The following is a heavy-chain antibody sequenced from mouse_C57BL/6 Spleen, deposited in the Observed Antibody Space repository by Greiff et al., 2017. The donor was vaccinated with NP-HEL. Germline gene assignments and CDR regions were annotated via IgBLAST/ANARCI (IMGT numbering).Heavy chain of an antibody. CDR2: INPNNGGT. CDR1: GYTFTDYY. D-gene: IGHD1-1*01. V-gene: IGHV1-26*01. J-gene: IGHJ3*01. Sequence: EVKLQQSGPELVKPGASVKISCKASGYTFTDYYMNWVKQSHGKSLEWIGDINPNNGGTSYNQKFKGKATLTVDKSSSTAYMELRSLTSEDSAVYYCARGGNYGSQAWFAYWGQGTLVTVSA. CDR3: ARGGNYGSQAWFAY.